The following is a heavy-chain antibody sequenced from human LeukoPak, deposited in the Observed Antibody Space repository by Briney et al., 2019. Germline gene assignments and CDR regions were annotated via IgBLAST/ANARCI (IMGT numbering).Heavy chain of an antibody. Sequence: ASVKVSCKASGYTFTGYYMHWVRQAPGQGLEWMGRNNPNSGGTNYAQKFQGRVTMTRDTSISTAYMELSRLRSDDTAVYYCARAGMAVAGTGGYWGQGTLVTVSS. CDR3: ARAGMAVAGTGGY. D-gene: IGHD6-19*01. J-gene: IGHJ4*02. CDR1: GYTFTGYY. CDR2: NNPNSGGT. V-gene: IGHV1-2*06.